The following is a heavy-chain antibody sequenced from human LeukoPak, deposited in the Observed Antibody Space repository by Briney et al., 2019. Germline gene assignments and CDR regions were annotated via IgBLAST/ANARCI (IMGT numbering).Heavy chain of an antibody. CDR1: GFSLSIYS. CDR3: ARGLAGGDY. Sequence: SGGSLRLSCAVSGFSLSIYSMNWVRQAPGKGLEWVSTITGSGGYIYYEDSVKGRPTISRDNAKNSLYLQMNSLRVEDTAVYYCARGLAGGDYWGQGTRVTVSS. D-gene: IGHD6-19*01. V-gene: IGHV3-21*01. J-gene: IGHJ4*02. CDR2: ITGSGGYI.